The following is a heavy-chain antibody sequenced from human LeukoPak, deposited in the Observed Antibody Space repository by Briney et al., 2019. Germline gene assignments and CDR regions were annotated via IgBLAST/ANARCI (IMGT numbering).Heavy chain of an antibody. J-gene: IGHJ4*02. CDR2: ISHTGSA. CDR1: VGSFSGYY. Sequence: PSETLSLNCAVSVGSFSGYYWSWIRQSPGKGLEWIGDISHTGSATYNPSLRSRVSISVASPKKQIFLELTSVTAADTALYFCAGGRYDGNYQGGFYYYDYWGQGTLVTVSS. V-gene: IGHV4-34*01. D-gene: IGHD1-14*01. CDR3: AGGRYDGNYQGGFYYYDY.